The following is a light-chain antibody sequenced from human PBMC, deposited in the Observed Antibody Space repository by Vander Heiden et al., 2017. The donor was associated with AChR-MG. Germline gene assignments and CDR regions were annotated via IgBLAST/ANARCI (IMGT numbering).Light chain of an antibody. CDR1: SSNIGAGYD. V-gene: IGLV1-40*01. CDR2: GNS. J-gene: IGLJ3*02. Sequence: QSVLTQPPSVSGAPGPRVTISCTGSSSNIGAGYDVHWYQQLPTTAPKLLIFGNSNRPSGVPDRFSGSKSGTSASLAITGLQAEDEADYYCQSYDSSLSGVFGGGTKLTVL. CDR3: QSYDSSLSGV.